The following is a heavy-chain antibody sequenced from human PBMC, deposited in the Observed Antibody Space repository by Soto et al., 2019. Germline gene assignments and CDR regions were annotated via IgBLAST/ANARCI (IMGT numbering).Heavy chain of an antibody. Sequence: KASLTLYLTCTVSGGSISSYYCTWIRQPPWKGLECIGYIYYSGSTNYNPSLKSRDTISVDTSKNQFSLKLSSVTAADTAVYYCARAVGPCSSTSCYPYYYYGMDGWGQGPTGTFSS. CDR2: IYYSGST. V-gene: IGHV4-59*01. CDR1: GGSISSYY. D-gene: IGHD2-2*01. CDR3: ARAVGPCSSTSCYPYYYYGMDG. J-gene: IGHJ6*02.